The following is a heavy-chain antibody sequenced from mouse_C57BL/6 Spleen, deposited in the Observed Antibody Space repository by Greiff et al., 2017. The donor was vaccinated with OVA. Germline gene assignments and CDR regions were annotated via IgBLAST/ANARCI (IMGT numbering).Heavy chain of an antibody. V-gene: IGHV1-50*01. CDR1: GYTFTSYW. D-gene: IGHD2-14*01. J-gene: IGHJ2*01. Sequence: QVQLKQPGAELVKPGASVKLSCKASGYTFTSYWMQWVKQRPGQGLEWIGEIDPSDSYTNYNQKFKGKATLTVDTSSSTAYMQLSSLTSEDSAVYYCARKGYLRPYYFDYWGQGTTLTVSS. CDR2: IDPSDSYT. CDR3: ARKGYLRPYYFDY.